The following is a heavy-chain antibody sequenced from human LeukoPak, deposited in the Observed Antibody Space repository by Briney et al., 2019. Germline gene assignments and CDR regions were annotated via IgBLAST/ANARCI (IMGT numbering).Heavy chain of an antibody. CDR3: AKYPHSSGYYLXYFDY. Sequence: GGSLRLSCAASGSTLSNAWMSWVRQAPGKGLEWVSAISGSGGSTYYADSVKGRFTISRDNSKNTLYLQMNSLRAEDTAVYYCAKYPHSSGYYLXYFDYWGQGTLVTVSS. D-gene: IGHD3-22*01. V-gene: IGHV3-23*01. CDR2: ISGSGGST. CDR1: GSTLSNAW. J-gene: IGHJ4*02.